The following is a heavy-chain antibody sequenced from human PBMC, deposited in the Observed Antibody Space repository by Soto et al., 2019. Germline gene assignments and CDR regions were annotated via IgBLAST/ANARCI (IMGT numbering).Heavy chain of an antibody. J-gene: IGHJ6*03. CDR3: ASSIPAAMSGMYYYYYMDV. CDR1: GGSISSYY. V-gene: IGHV4-59*08. Sequence: ETLSLTCTVSGGSISSYYWSWIRQPPGKGLEWIGYIYYSGSTNYNPSLKSRVTISVDTSKNQFSLKLSSVTAADTAVYYCASSIPAAMSGMYYYYYMDVWGKGTTVTVSS. D-gene: IGHD2-2*01. CDR2: IYYSGST.